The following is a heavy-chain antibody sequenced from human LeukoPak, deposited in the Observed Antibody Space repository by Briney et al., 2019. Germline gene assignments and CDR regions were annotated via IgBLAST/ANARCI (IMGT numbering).Heavy chain of an antibody. J-gene: IGHJ4*02. Sequence: SVKVSCKAPGGTFSSYAISWVRQAPGQGLEWMGGIIPIFGTANYAQKFQGRVTIIADESTSTAYMELSSLRSEDTAVYYCARGPLKINTIIGTLSPRGYFDYWGQGTLVTVSS. CDR3: ARGPLKINTIIGTLSPRGYFDY. CDR2: IIPIFGTA. V-gene: IGHV1-69*13. D-gene: IGHD5-12*01. CDR1: GGTFSSYA.